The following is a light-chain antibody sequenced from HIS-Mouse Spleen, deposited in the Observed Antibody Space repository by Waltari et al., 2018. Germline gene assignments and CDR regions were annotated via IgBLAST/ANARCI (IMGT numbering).Light chain of an antibody. J-gene: IGKJ2*01. CDR2: KAS. Sequence: DIQMTQSPSTLSASVGDRVTITCRASQSISSWLAWYQQKQGKAPKLLIDKASSLESGVPSRFSGSGSGTEFTLTISSLQPDDFATYYCQQYNSYSPYTFGQGTKLEIK. CDR3: QQYNSYSPYT. V-gene: IGKV1-5*03. CDR1: QSISSW.